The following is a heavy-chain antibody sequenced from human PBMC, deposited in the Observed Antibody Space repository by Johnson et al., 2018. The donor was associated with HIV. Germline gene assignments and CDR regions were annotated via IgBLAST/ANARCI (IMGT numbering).Heavy chain of an antibody. Sequence: QGQLVESGGGVVQPGRSLRLSCAASGFTFSSYAMHWVRQAPGKGLEWVAVISYDGSNKYYADSVKGRFTISRDNSKNTLYLQMNSLRAEDTAVYYCARDLSRGGIAARLGAFDIWGQGTMVTVSS. V-gene: IGHV3-30-3*01. J-gene: IGHJ3*02. CDR1: GFTFSSYA. CDR3: ARDLSRGGIAARLGAFDI. CDR2: ISYDGSNK. D-gene: IGHD6-6*01.